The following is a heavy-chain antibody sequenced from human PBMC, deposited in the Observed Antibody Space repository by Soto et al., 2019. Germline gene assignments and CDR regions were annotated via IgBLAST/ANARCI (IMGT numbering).Heavy chain of an antibody. CDR1: GGTFSSYA. Sequence: ASVKVSCKASGGTFSSYAISWVRQAPGQGLEWMGGIIPIFGTANYAQKFQGRVTITADESTSTAYMELSSLRAEDTAVYYCARDGSYSSGWYAGSGQAYYFDYWGQGTLVTVSS. V-gene: IGHV1-69*13. D-gene: IGHD6-19*01. J-gene: IGHJ4*02. CDR3: ARDGSYSSGWYAGSGQAYYFDY. CDR2: IIPIFGTA.